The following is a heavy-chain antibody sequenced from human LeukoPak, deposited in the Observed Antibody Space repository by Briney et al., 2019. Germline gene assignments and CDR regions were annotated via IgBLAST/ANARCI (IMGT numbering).Heavy chain of an antibody. CDR3: VEDLKGHEEV. V-gene: IGHV3-30*18. CDR2: ISFDGSDK. J-gene: IGHJ4*02. CDR1: GFTFSTYG. Sequence: GGSLRLSCETSGFTFSTYGMHWVRQAPGKGLEWVALISFDGSDKSYGTSVKGRFTISRDNSKNTVSLRINSLRVEDTGMYYCVEDLKGHEEVWGQGTLVTVSS.